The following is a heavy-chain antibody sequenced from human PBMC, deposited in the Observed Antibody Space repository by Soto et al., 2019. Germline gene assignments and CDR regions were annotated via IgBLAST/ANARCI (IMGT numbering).Heavy chain of an antibody. CDR2: IYPGDSDT. CDR1: GYSFTSYR. V-gene: IGHV5-51*01. J-gene: IGHJ3*02. CDR3: ASQEMATKNVDAFDI. Sequence: GEALKISCKGSGYSFTSYRIGWGRQMPGKGLEWMGIIYPGDSDTRYSPSFQGQVTISADKSISTAYLQWSSLKASDTAMYYCASQEMATKNVDAFDIWGQGTMVTVSS. D-gene: IGHD5-12*01.